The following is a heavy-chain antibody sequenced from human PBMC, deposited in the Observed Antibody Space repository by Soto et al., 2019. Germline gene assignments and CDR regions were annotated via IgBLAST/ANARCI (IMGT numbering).Heavy chain of an antibody. Sequence: QVQLQQWGAGLLKPSETLSLTCAVSGGSFSGYYWSWIRQPPGKGLEWLGEINHSGSTNYNPSLKSRFTISVDTSKNQCSLKLSSVTAADTAVYYCARGRMKLLHSYGYDLGYWGQGTLVTGSS. V-gene: IGHV4-34*01. CDR1: GGSFSGYY. CDR3: ARGRMKLLHSYGYDLGY. J-gene: IGHJ4*02. CDR2: INHSGST. D-gene: IGHD5-18*01.